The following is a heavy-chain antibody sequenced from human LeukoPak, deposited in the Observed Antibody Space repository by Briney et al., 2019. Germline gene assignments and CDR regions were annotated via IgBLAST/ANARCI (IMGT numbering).Heavy chain of an antibody. CDR1: GFTFRSYG. CDR2: IGGSGGST. V-gene: IGHV3-23*01. CDR3: AKMQYAGNSGWFDP. J-gene: IGHJ5*02. Sequence: GSLRLSCAASGFTFRSYGMSWVRQAPGKGLEWVSVIGGSGGSTNCADSVKGRFTISRDNSKNTLSLEMNSLRAEDTAVYYCAKMQYAGNSGWFDPWGQGTLVTVSS. D-gene: IGHD4-23*01.